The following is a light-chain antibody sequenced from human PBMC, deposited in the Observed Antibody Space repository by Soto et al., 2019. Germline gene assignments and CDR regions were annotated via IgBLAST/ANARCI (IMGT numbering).Light chain of an antibody. J-gene: IGKJ2*01. CDR3: QQYNNWPYT. Sequence: EIVMTQSPDTLSVSPGERATLSCRASQSVSSNLAWYQQKPGQAPGLLIYGASTRATGIPARFCGSGSGTEFTLTISSLQSEDFAVYHCQQYNNWPYTFGQGTKLEIK. CDR1: QSVSSN. V-gene: IGKV3-15*01. CDR2: GAS.